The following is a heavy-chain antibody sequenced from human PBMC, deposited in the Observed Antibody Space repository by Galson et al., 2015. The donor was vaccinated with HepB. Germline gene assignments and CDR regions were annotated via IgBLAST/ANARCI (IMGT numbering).Heavy chain of an antibody. CDR3: ARDRGGYDLGHLGAYGDYLDSHIGY. J-gene: IGHJ4*02. CDR2: INTNTGNP. Sequence: SVKVSCKASGYTFTSYAMNWVRQAPGQGLEWMGWINTNTGNPTYAQGFTGRFVFSLDTSVSTAYLQIRSLKPEDTAVYYSARDRGGYDLGHLGAYGDYLDSHIGYWGQGTLVTVSS. V-gene: IGHV7-4-1*02. CDR1: GYTFTSYA. D-gene: IGHD4-17*01.